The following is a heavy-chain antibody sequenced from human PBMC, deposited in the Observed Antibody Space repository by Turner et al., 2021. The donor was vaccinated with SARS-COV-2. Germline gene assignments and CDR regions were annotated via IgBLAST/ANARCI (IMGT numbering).Heavy chain of an antibody. V-gene: IGHV3-15*01. CDR1: GFTFSNDW. CDR2: IKSKTDGRTT. Sequence: EVQLVESGGGLVKPGGSLRLSCAASGFTFSNDWMSWVRQAPGKGLEWVGRIKSKTDGRTTDYAAPVKGRFTISRDESKNTLYLQMISLKAEDTAVYYCTTHSAPDDWGQGTLVTVSS. J-gene: IGHJ4*02. CDR3: TTHSAPDD. D-gene: IGHD6-13*01.